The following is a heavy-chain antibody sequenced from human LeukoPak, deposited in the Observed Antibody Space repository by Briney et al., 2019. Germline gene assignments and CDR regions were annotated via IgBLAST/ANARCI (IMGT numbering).Heavy chain of an antibody. J-gene: IGHJ4*02. CDR1: GFTFSSYA. D-gene: IGHD1-26*01. CDR3: AKDQKGARGYYEVDY. CDR2: ISGSGGST. V-gene: IGHV3-23*01. Sequence: PGASLRLSCAASGFTFSSYAMSWVRQAPGKGLEWVSTISGSGGSTYYADSVKGRLTISRDNSKNTLYLQMNSLRAEDTAVYYCAKDQKGARGYYEVDYWGQGTLVTVSS.